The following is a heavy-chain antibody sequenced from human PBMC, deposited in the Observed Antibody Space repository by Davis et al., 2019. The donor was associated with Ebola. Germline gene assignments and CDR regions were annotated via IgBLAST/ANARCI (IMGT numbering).Heavy chain of an antibody. D-gene: IGHD4-17*01. CDR1: GFTFSNAW. CDR2: IKSKTDGGTT. CDR3: TTESAGDDILYYHYGMDV. J-gene: IGHJ6*04. Sequence: GESLKISCAASGFTFSNAWMSWVRQAPGKGLEWVGRIKSKTDGGTTDYAAPVKGRFTISRDDSKNTLYLQMNSLKTEDTAVYYCTTESAGDDILYYHYGMDVWGKGTTVTVSS. V-gene: IGHV3-15*01.